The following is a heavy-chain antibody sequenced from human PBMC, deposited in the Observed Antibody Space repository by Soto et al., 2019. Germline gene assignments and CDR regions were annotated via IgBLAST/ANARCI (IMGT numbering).Heavy chain of an antibody. V-gene: IGHV1-69*01. CDR1: GGTFSSYA. CDR2: IIPIFGTA. D-gene: IGHD6-25*01. J-gene: IGHJ2*01. CDR3: ARSLVYIAAPDWYFDL. Sequence: QVQLVQSGAEVKKPGSSVKVSCKASGGTFSSYAISWVRQAPGQGLEWMGGIIPIFGTANYAQKFQGRVTITADESTSTAYMELSSLRSEDTAVYYCARSLVYIAAPDWYFDLWGRGALVTVSS.